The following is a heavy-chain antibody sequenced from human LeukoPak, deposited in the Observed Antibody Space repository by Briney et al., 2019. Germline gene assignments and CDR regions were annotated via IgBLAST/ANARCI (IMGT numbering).Heavy chain of an antibody. CDR3: ARPPEYSSGWYPLDY. CDR1: GGTFSSYA. D-gene: IGHD6-19*01. V-gene: IGHV1-69*01. J-gene: IGHJ4*02. Sequence: SVKVSCKASGGTFSSYAISWVRQAPGQGLEWMGGIIPLFGTANYAQKFQGRVTITADESTSTAYMELSSLRSEDTAVYYCARPPEYSSGWYPLDYWGQGTLVTVSS. CDR2: IIPLFGTA.